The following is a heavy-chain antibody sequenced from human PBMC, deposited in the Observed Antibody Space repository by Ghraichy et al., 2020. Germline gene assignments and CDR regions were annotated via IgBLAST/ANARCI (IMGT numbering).Heavy chain of an antibody. CDR3: ARRRAPGYGMDV. J-gene: IGHJ6*04. V-gene: IGHV3-21*01. CDR1: GFTFSSYS. D-gene: IGHD2-8*02. Sequence: GGSLRLSCAASGFTFSSYSMNWVRQAPGKGLEWVSSISSSSSYIYYADSVKGRFTISRDNAKNSLYLQMNSLRAEDTAVYYCARRRAPGYGMDVWGKGTTVTVSS. CDR2: ISSSSSYI.